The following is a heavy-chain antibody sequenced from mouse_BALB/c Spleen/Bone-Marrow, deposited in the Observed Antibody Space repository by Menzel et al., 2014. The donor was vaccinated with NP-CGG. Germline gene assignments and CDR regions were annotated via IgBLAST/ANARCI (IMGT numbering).Heavy chain of an antibody. J-gene: IGHJ3*01. CDR3: ARYDYRYSWFAY. D-gene: IGHD2-14*01. CDR2: IDPANGNT. CDR1: GFNIKDTY. V-gene: IGHV14-3*02. Sequence: VQLQQSGAELVKPGASVKLSCTASGFNIKDTYMHWVKQRPEQGLEWIGRIDPANGNTKYDPKFQGKATITTDTSSNTAYLQLRSLTSEDTAVYYCARYDYRYSWFAYWGQGTLVTVFA.